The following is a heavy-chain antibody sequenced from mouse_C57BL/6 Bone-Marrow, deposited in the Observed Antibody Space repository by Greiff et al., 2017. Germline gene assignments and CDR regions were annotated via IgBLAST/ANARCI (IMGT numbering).Heavy chain of an antibody. D-gene: IGHD1-1*01. CDR1: GFNIKDDY. V-gene: IGHV14-4*01. Sequence: EVQLQQSGAELVRPGASVKLSCTASGFNIKDDYMHWVKQRPEQGLEWIGWIDPENGDTEYASKFQGKATITADTSSNTAYLQLSSLTSEDTAVYYCTFITTVVATNFDYGGQGTTLTGSS. CDR2: IDPENGDT. J-gene: IGHJ2*01. CDR3: TFITTVVATNFDY.